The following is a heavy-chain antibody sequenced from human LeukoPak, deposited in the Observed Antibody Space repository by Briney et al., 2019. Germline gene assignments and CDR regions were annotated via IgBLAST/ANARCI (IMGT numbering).Heavy chain of an antibody. D-gene: IGHD3-10*01. Sequence: WGSLRLSCAASGFTFSNYEINWVRQAPGKGLECVSAISGSGGSTYYADSVKGRFTISRDNSKNTLYLQMNSLRAEDTAVYYCAKVGLWFGELLGAFDIWGQGTMVTVSS. V-gene: IGHV3-23*01. CDR2: ISGSGGST. CDR1: GFTFSNYE. J-gene: IGHJ3*02. CDR3: AKVGLWFGELLGAFDI.